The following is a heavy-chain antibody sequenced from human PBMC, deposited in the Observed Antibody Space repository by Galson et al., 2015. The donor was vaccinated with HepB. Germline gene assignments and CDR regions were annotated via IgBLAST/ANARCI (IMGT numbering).Heavy chain of an antibody. D-gene: IGHD3-16*01. CDR3: ARDLYGREGN. V-gene: IGHV3-48*02. Sequence: SLRLSCAASGFTFSDYSMNWVRQAPGKGLEWVPYISYSSSTIYYADSVKGRFTISRDDAKDSLYLQMNSLRDEDTAVYYCARDLYGREGNWGQGTLVTVSS. CDR2: ISYSSSTI. J-gene: IGHJ4*02. CDR1: GFTFSDYS.